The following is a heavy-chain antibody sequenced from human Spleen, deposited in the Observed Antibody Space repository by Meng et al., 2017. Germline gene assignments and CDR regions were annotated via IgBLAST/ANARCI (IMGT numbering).Heavy chain of an antibody. D-gene: IGHD1-26*01. J-gene: IGHJ4*02. CDR3: ARVSGSYYFDY. CDR2: ISSESAHI. Sequence: GESLKISCAASGFTFSSYSMNWVRQAPGKGLEWVSSISSESAHILYAESVKGRFIISRDNAKNSLYLQMDSLRADDTAVYYCARVSGSYYFDYWGQGTLVTVSS. V-gene: IGHV3-21*01. CDR1: GFTFSSYS.